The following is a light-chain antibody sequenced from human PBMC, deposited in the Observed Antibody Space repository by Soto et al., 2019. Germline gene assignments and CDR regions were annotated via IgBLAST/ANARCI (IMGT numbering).Light chain of an antibody. CDR1: SSDVGSYNY. CDR2: DVS. CDR3: SSYTTSSTYV. V-gene: IGLV2-14*01. J-gene: IGLJ1*01. Sequence: QSALTQPASVSGSPGQSITISCTGTSSDVGSYNYVSWYQQHPGKAPKVMIYDVSNRPSGVSYRFSGSKSGNTASLTISGFQAEDEADYYCSSYTTSSTYVFGTGTKLTVL.